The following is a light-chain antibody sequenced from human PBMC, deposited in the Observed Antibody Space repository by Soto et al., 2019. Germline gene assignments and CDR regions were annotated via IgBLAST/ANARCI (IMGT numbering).Light chain of an antibody. J-gene: IGLJ1*01. CDR3: KSYDGSNTYV. CDR2: EVV. V-gene: IGLV2-8*01. Sequence: QSALTQPPSASGSPGQSVTISCTGTKSDIGVYDFVSWYQHHPGKAPRLIIYEVVQRPSGVPDRFSGSKSGNTASLTVSGLQAADEADYFCKSYDGSNTYVFGSGTKV. CDR1: KSDIGVYDF.